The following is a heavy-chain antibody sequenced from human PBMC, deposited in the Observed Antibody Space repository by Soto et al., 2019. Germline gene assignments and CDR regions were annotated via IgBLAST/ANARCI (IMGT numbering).Heavy chain of an antibody. J-gene: IGHJ3*02. CDR1: GFTFSDYW. CDR2: IKHDGSDI. Sequence: GGSLRLSCAASGFTFSDYWMSWVRLSPGKGLEWVANIKHDGSDIRYVDSVKGRFTMSRDNAENSLYLQMSSLGAEDTAMYYCARDPYGNGYGAFDIGGQGTMVTVSS. V-gene: IGHV3-7*03. D-gene: IGHD3-22*01. CDR3: ARDPYGNGYGAFDI.